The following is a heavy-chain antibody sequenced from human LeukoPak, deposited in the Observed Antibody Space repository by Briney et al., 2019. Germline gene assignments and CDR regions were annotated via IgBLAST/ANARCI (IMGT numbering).Heavy chain of an antibody. V-gene: IGHV3-30*02. CDR2: IRYDGSNK. Sequence: PGGSLRLSCAASGFTFSSYGMHWVRQAPGKGLEWVAFIRYDGSNKYYADSVKGRFTISRDNSKNTLYLQMNSLRAEDTAVYYCARGSGSEMAYYFDYWGQGTLVTVSS. CDR1: GFTFSSYG. CDR3: ARGSGSEMAYYFDY. D-gene: IGHD5-24*01. J-gene: IGHJ4*02.